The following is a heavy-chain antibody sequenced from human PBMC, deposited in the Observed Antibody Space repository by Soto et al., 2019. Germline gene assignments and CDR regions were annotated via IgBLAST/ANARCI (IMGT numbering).Heavy chain of an antibody. CDR1: GGSISSSSYY. J-gene: IGHJ4*02. V-gene: IGHV4-39*01. D-gene: IGHD3-22*01. CDR2: IYYSGST. CDR3: ASPYYYDSSGYYSSVYFDY. Sequence: PSETLSHTCTVSGGSISSSSYYWGWIRQPPGKMAEWIGSIYYSGSTYYNPSLKSRVTISVDTSKNQFSLKLSSVTAADTAVYYCASPYYYDSSGYYSSVYFDYWGQGTLVTVSS.